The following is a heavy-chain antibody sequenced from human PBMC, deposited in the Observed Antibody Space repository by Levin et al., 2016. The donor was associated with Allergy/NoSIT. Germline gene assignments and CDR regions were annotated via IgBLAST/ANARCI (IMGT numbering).Heavy chain of an antibody. Sequence: GGSLRLSCEASGFTFSRSAMSWVRQAPGKGLEWVSTITSSGDRTYYADAVKGRFTISRDNSKNTLFLQMNSLRAEDTAVYYCAKYSQANMDVWGQGTTVTVSS. V-gene: IGHV3-23*01. CDR3: AKYSQANMDV. J-gene: IGHJ6*02. CDR2: ITSSGDRT. D-gene: IGHD2-21*01. CDR1: GFTFSRSA.